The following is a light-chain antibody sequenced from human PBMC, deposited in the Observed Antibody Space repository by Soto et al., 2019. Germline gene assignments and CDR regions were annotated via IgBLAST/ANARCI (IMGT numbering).Light chain of an antibody. V-gene: IGKV1-6*01. Sequence: IQMTQSPSSLSASVGDIVTITFRASQGIRNDLGWYQQKPGKAPKLLFYVASTLQSADAPRFSGSGSGTDFTLTISSLQPEDFAPSFCLQAYSYPLTFARGTKVDIK. CDR3: LQAYSYPLT. CDR2: VAS. J-gene: IGKJ1*01. CDR1: QGIRND.